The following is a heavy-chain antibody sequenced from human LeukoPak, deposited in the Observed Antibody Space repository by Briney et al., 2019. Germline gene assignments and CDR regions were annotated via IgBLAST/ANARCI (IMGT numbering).Heavy chain of an antibody. CDR2: ISWNSGAI. Sequence: GGSLRLSCAASGLTFDDYAMHWVRQAPGNGLEWVSGISWNSGAIGYADSVKGRFTISRDNAKNSLYLQMNSLRAEDMAFYYCARGSYSDSRGYYGGAFDIWGQGTMVTVSS. D-gene: IGHD3-22*01. CDR1: GLTFDDYA. CDR3: ARGSYSDSRGYYGGAFDI. V-gene: IGHV3-9*03. J-gene: IGHJ3*02.